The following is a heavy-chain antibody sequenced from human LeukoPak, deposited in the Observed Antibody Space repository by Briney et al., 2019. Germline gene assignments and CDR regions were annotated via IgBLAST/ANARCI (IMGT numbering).Heavy chain of an antibody. J-gene: IGHJ4*02. CDR3: ARSHGSGSYYNLNDY. CDR1: GGSISSSSYY. V-gene: IGHV4-39*07. CDR2: IYYSGST. Sequence: PSETLSLTCTVSGGSISSSSYYWGWIRQPPGKGLEWIGSIYYSGSTYYNPSLKSRVTISVDTSKNQFSLKLNSVTAADTAVYYCARSHGSGSYYNLNDYWGQGTLVTVSS. D-gene: IGHD3-10*01.